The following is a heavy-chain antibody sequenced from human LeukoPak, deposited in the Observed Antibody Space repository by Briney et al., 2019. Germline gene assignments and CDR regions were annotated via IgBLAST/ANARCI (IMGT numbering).Heavy chain of an antibody. CDR3: ASASYGSPFDY. CDR1: GGSISSYY. J-gene: IGHJ4*02. Sequence: PSETLSLTCTVAGGSISSYYWSCIRQPQGRGLEWIGYIYYSGSTNYNPSLKSRVTISVDTSKNQFSLKLSSVTAADTAVYYCASASYGSPFDYWGQGTLVTVSS. V-gene: IGHV4-59*08. CDR2: IYYSGST. D-gene: IGHD5-18*01.